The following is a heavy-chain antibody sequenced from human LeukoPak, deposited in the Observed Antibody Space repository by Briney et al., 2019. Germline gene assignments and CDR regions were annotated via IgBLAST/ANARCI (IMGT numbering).Heavy chain of an antibody. CDR3: ARDLGQYYDTSDNWFDP. D-gene: IGHD3-22*01. Sequence: GGSLRLSCAASGFTFSSYEMNWVRQAPGKGLEWVSRINSDGINTSYADSVKGRFTISRDNAKNTLNLQMNSLRAEDTAVYYCARDLGQYYDTSDNWFDPWGQGTLVTVSA. J-gene: IGHJ5*02. CDR1: GFTFSSYE. V-gene: IGHV3-74*01. CDR2: INSDGINT.